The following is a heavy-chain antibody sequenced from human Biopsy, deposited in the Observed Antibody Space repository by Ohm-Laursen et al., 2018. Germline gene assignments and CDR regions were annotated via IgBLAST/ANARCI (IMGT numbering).Heavy chain of an antibody. CDR2: ISGNSDII. CDR1: GFTFSSYA. J-gene: IGHJ4*02. V-gene: IGHV3-23*01. CDR3: ALAAAQTVTHFDY. D-gene: IGHD4-17*01. Sequence: SLRLSCAASGFTFSSYAMTWFRQAPGKGLEWVPTISGNSDIIYDTDSVKGRFTISRDNSKNTLYLQMNSPRADDTAVYYCALAAAQTVTHFDYWGQGTLVTVSS.